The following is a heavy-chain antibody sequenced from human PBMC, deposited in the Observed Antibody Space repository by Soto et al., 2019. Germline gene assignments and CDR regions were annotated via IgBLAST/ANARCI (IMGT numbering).Heavy chain of an antibody. CDR1: GYTFTSYG. D-gene: IGHD2-15*01. CDR2: ISAYNGNT. CDR3: ARTLAAVVSLDYYYGMDV. J-gene: IGHJ6*02. V-gene: IGHV1-18*04. Sequence: ASVKVSFKASGYTFTSYGISWVRQAPGQGLEWMGWISAYNGNTNYAQKLQGRVTMTTDTSTSTAYMELRSLRSDDTAVYYCARTLAAVVSLDYYYGMDVWGQGTTVTVSS.